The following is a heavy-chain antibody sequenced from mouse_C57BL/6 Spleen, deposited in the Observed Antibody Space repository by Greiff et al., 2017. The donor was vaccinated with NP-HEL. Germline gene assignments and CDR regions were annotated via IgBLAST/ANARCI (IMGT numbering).Heavy chain of an antibody. CDR3: ARQGDYYGSSRFYFDY. V-gene: IGHV5-6*01. CDR2: ISSGGSYT. D-gene: IGHD1-1*01. CDR1: GFTFSSYG. J-gene: IGHJ2*01. Sequence: EVQLQESGGDLVKPGGSLKLSCAASGFTFSSYGMSWVRQTPDKRLEWVATISSGGSYTYYPDSVKGRFTISRDNAKNTLYLQMSSLKSEDTAMYYCARQGDYYGSSRFYFDYWGQGTTLTVSS.